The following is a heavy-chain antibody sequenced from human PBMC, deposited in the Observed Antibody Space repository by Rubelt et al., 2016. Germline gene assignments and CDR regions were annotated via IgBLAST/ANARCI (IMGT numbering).Heavy chain of an antibody. Sequence: EVQLLESGGGLVQPGGSLRLSCAASGFTFSSYAMSWVRQAPGRGLEWVSAISGSGTSTYYVDSGKGRFTISRDNSKKTLYLQMNSLRAEDTAVYYCAKGKNVDTAMAAWGQGTLVTVSS. CDR2: ISGSGTST. V-gene: IGHV3-23*01. CDR3: AKGKNVDTAMAA. J-gene: IGHJ5*02. D-gene: IGHD5-18*01. CDR1: GFTFSSYA.